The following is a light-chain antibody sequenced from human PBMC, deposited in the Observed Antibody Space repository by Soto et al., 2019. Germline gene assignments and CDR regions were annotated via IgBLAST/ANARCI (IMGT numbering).Light chain of an antibody. J-gene: IGLJ1*01. V-gene: IGLV2-14*01. CDR2: EVN. CDR3: NSYTSSTTYV. CDR1: SSDVGGYNS. Sequence: QSVLTQPASVSGSPGQSITISCTGTSSDVGGYNSVSWYQQHPSKAPKLMIYEVNNRPSGVSNRFSGSKSGNTASLTISGLQAEDEADYYCNSYTSSTTYVFGTGTKVTVL.